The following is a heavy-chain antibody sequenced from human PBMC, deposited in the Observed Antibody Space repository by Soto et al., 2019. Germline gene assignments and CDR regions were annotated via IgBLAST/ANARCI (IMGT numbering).Heavy chain of an antibody. J-gene: IGHJ5*02. V-gene: IGHV3-72*01. CDR2: TRDKANRYTT. CDR1: GFIISDHY. CDR3: ARCGSFDP. D-gene: IGHD6-25*01. Sequence: EVQLVESGGGWVQPGGSLRLSCAVSGFIISDHYVDWVRQAPGKGLEWVGRTRDKANRYTTLYAASVKGRFTISRDDSKNSLYLQMNSLKTEDTAVYYCARCGSFDPWGQGTLVTFSS.